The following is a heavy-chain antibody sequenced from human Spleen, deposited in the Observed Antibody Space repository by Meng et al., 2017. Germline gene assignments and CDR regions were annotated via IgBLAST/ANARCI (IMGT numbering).Heavy chain of an antibody. V-gene: IGHV4-4*02. CDR1: GGSISSRNW. Sequence: QVQLREAGPGRVKLSGTLSRTCAVSGGSISSRNWWSWVRQPPGKGLEWIGDIYHSGTTNYNPSLKSRVTISVDKSKNQFSLKLTSVTAADTAVYYCASSLLISGGSGSYLYWGQGTLVTVSS. CDR2: IYHSGTT. D-gene: IGHD3-10*01. J-gene: IGHJ4*02. CDR3: ASSLLISGGSGSYLY.